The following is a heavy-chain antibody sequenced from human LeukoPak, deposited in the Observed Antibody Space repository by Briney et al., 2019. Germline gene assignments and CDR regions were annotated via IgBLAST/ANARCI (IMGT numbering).Heavy chain of an antibody. J-gene: IGHJ4*02. V-gene: IGHV3-21*01. CDR1: GFTFSSYS. CDR3: ARGGGYGDYTLDY. Sequence: GGSLRLSCAASGFTFSSYSMNWVRQAPGKGLEWVSSISSSSSYIYYADSVKGRFTISRDNSKNSLYLQMNSLRAEDTAVYYCARGGGYGDYTLDYWGQGTLVTVSS. D-gene: IGHD4-17*01. CDR2: ISSSSSYI.